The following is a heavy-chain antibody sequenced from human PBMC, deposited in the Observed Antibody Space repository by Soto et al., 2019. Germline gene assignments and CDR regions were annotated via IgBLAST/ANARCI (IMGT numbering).Heavy chain of an antibody. CDR3: ARNGITHILTGHTSWFDP. CDR2: IYYSGST. CDR1: GGSVSSGSYY. J-gene: IGHJ5*02. V-gene: IGHV4-61*01. Sequence: SETLSLTCTVSGGSVSSGSYYWSWIRQPPGKGLEWIGYIYYSGSTNYNPSLKSRVTISVDTSKNQFSLKLSSVTAADTAVYYCARNGITHILTGHTSWFDPWGQGTLVTVSS. D-gene: IGHD3-9*01.